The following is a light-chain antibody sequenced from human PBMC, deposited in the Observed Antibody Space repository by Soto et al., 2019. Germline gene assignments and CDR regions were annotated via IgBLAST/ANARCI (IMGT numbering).Light chain of an antibody. CDR1: QDIRNS. V-gene: IGKV1-33*01. Sequence: DIQMTQSPSSLSASVGDRVTITCQASQDIRNSLNWYQQKPGKAPKLLIFDASNLEAGVPSRFSGSGSGTDFTFTINSLQAEDIATYYCQQYRNLPCTFGQGTKVEVK. CDR3: QQYRNLPCT. J-gene: IGKJ2*02. CDR2: DAS.